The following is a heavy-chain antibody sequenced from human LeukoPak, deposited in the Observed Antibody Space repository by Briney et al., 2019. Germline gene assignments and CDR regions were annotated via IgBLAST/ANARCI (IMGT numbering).Heavy chain of an antibody. CDR3: ARSSSYYGSGSYYYR. D-gene: IGHD3-10*01. J-gene: IGHJ4*02. Sequence: GGPLRLSCAASGFTFSSYGMHWVRQAPGKGLGWVAVISYDGSNKYYADSVKGRFTISRDNSKNTLYLQMNSLRADDTAVYYCARSSSYYGSGSYYYRWGQGTLVTVSS. CDR2: ISYDGSNK. CDR1: GFTFSSYG. V-gene: IGHV3-30*03.